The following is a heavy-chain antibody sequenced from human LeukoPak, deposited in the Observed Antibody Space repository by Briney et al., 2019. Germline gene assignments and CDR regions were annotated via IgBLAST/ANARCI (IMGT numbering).Heavy chain of an antibody. D-gene: IGHD3-22*01. J-gene: IGHJ4*02. CDR2: VKPDGSEK. CDR3: ARDRGYYVFDY. Sequence: GGPLRLSCAASGFTFSNYWMTWVRQAPGKGLEWVAHVKPDGSEKSYVDSVKGRFTISRDNAQNSLYLQMNSLRAEDTAVYYCARDRGYYVFDYWGQGTLVTVSS. V-gene: IGHV3-7*01. CDR1: GFTFSNYW.